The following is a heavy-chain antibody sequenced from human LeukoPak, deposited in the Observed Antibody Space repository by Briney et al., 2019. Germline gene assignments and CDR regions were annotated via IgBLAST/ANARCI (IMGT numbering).Heavy chain of an antibody. CDR1: GYTFTGYY. D-gene: IGHD3-16*01. CDR2: FDPEDGET. J-gene: IGHJ5*02. V-gene: IGHV1-24*01. Sequence: GASVKVSCKASGYTFTGYYMHWVRQAPGKGLEWMGGFDPEDGETIYAQKFQGRVTMTEDTSTDTAYMELSSLRSEDTAVYYCATVYLTSAPWFDPWGQGTLVTVSS. CDR3: ATVYLTSAPWFDP.